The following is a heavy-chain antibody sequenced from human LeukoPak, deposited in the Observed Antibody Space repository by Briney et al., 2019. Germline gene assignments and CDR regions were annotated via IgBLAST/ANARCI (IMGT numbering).Heavy chain of an antibody. CDR3: AGLDLLGYCSGGSCRTSKTYSGMDV. CDR2: SYPGDADT. V-gene: IGHV5-51*01. D-gene: IGHD2-15*01. CDR1: GYSFTSYW. Sequence: GGALQISWQGSGYSFTSYWIGRERRVPGKGGEWMGISYPGDADTRYRPSFQGHVPISADKSISTAYLQWSSLNASDTAMYYCAGLDLLGYCSGGSCRTSKTYSGMDVWGQGTTVTVSS. J-gene: IGHJ6*02.